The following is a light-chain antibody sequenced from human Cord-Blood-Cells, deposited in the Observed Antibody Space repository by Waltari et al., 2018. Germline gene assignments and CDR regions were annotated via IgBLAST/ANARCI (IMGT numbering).Light chain of an antibody. J-gene: IGLJ3*02. CDR1: AFPQKH. V-gene: IGLV3-10*01. Sequence: SYALTQPPSVSVSPGQTARITCYGDAFPQKHAYWYQQKSGQAPVLVIYEDSKRPSGIPERFSGSSSGTMATLTISGAQVEDEADYYCYSTDSSGNHRVFGGGTKLTVL. CDR3: YSTDSSGNHRV. CDR2: EDS.